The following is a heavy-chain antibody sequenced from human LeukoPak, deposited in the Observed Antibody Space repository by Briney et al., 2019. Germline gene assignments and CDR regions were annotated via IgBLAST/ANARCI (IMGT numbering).Heavy chain of an antibody. D-gene: IGHD4-11*01. CDR1: GFTFSSYA. J-gene: IGHJ4*02. V-gene: IGHV3-30-3*01. CDR2: ISYDGSNK. Sequence: GGSLRLSCAASGFTFSSYAMHWVRQAPGKGLEWVAAISYDGSNKYYADSVKGRFTISRDNSKNTLYLQMNSLRAEDTAVYYCARECCSNDHLGYFDYWGQGTLVTVSS. CDR3: ARECCSNDHLGYFDY.